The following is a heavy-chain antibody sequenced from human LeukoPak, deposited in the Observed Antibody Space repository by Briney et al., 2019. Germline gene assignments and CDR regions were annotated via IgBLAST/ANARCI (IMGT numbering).Heavy chain of an antibody. CDR2: IIPIFGTA. CDR1: GGTFSSYA. J-gene: IGHJ4*02. CDR3: ANYYDSSGYYYYEV. Sequence: SVKVSWKASGGTFSSYAISWVRQAPEQGLEWMGGIIPIFGTANYAQKFQGRVTITTDESTSTAYMELSSLRSEDTAVYYCANYYDSSGYYYYEVWGQGTLVTVSS. V-gene: IGHV1-69*05. D-gene: IGHD3-22*01.